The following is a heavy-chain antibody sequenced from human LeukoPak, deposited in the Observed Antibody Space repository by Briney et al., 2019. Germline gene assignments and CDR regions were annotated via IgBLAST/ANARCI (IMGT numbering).Heavy chain of an antibody. V-gene: IGHV4-34*01. CDR3: ASRSGSYYQVDY. J-gene: IGHJ4*02. Sequence: PSETLSLTCAVSGGSFSVYYWSWICQPPGKGLEWIGEINHNGSTNYNPSLKSRVTISVNTSQNQFSLKPSSVTAADTAVYNCASRSGSYYQVDYWGQGTLVTVSS. CDR2: INHNGST. CDR1: GGSFSVYY. D-gene: IGHD1-26*01.